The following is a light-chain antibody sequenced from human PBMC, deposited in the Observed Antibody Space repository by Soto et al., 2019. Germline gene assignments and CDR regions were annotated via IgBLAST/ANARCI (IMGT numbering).Light chain of an antibody. CDR1: SSGVGGYNY. Sequence: QSALTQPASVSGSPGQSIALSCTGTSSGVGGYNYVSWYQQHPGNAPKLMIYEVSNRPSGVSNRFSGSKSGNTASLTISGLQAEDEADYYCSSYSSSSTLDYVFGTGTKVTVL. J-gene: IGLJ1*01. CDR2: EVS. CDR3: SSYSSSSTLDYV. V-gene: IGLV2-14*01.